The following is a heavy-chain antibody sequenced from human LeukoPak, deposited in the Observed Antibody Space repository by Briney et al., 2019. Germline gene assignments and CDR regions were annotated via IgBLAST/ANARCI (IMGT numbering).Heavy chain of an antibody. CDR3: AKGGKWDVTPFDY. CDR1: GYTFTSYY. Sequence: ASVKVSCKASGYTFTSYYMHWVRQAPGQGLEWMGIIYPSAGSTSYPQRFQGRVTMTRDTSTSTVYMELSSLRSEDTAVYYCAKGGKWDVTPFDYWGQGTLVTVSS. J-gene: IGHJ4*02. D-gene: IGHD1-26*01. V-gene: IGHV1-46*01. CDR2: IYPSAGST.